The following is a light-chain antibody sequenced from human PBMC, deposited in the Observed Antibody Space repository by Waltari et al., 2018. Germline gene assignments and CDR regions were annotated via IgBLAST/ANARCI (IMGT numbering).Light chain of an antibody. J-gene: IGKJ1*01. CDR1: QDLSKW. V-gene: IGKV1-12*01. CDR3: QQCNRFPWT. CDR2: GAV. Sequence: DLQMTQSPSSVSASVGETATITSRASQDLSKWLAWYHQTPGKAPKLLISGAVNLQGGAPARFSGTGSGTLFTLTISSLQPEDYATYYCQQCNRFPWTFGQGTKV.